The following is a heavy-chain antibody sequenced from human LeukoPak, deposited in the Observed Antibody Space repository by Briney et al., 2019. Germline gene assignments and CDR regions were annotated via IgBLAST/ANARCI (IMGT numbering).Heavy chain of an antibody. J-gene: IGHJ2*01. Sequence: ASVKVSCKASGYTFTSYYVHWVRQAPGQGLEWMVIINPSGGSTSYAQKFQGRVTMTRGTSTSTVYMELSSLRSEDTAVYYCARAYCGGDCYPLSWYFDLWGRGTLVTVSS. V-gene: IGHV1-46*01. D-gene: IGHD2-21*02. CDR3: ARAYCGGDCYPLSWYFDL. CDR2: INPSGGST. CDR1: GYTFTSYY.